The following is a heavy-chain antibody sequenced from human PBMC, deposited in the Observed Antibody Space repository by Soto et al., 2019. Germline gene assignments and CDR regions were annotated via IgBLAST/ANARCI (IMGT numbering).Heavy chain of an antibody. CDR2: ISYDGSNK. J-gene: IGHJ6*02. Sequence: GGSLRLSCAASGFTFSSYAMHWVRQAPGKGLEWVAVISYDGSNKYYADSVKGRFTISRDNSKNTLYLQMNSLRAEDTAVYYCARRGSSGGTGYYYYGMDVWGQGTTVTVSS. CDR1: GFTFSSYA. CDR3: ARRGSSGGTGYYYYGMDV. V-gene: IGHV3-30-3*01. D-gene: IGHD6-19*01.